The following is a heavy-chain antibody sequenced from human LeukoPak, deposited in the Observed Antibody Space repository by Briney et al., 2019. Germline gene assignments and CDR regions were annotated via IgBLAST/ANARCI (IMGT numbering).Heavy chain of an antibody. CDR2: IYTSGSP. V-gene: IGHV4-4*07. CDR3: ARTPFYYDSSAYYPLLERYYFDY. CDR1: GGSISSYF. J-gene: IGHJ4*02. Sequence: SETLSLTCTVTGGSISSYFWSWIRQPAGKGLEWIGRIYTSGSPNYNPSLKSRVTMSVDTSKTQFSLKLRSVTAADTAVYYCARTPFYYDSSAYYPLLERYYFDYWGQGTLVTVSS. D-gene: IGHD3-22*01.